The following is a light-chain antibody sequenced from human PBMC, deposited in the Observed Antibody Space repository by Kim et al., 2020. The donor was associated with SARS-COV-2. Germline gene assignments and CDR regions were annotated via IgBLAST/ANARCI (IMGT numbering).Light chain of an antibody. V-gene: IGKV3-15*01. CDR3: QQYNNWPPST. J-gene: IGKJ5*01. CDR2: GAS. CDR1: QSVSSN. Sequence: SPGERATLSSRASQSVSSNLAWYQQKPGQAPRLLIYGASTRATGIPARFSGSGSGTEFTLTISSLQSEDFAVYYCQQYNNWPPSTFGQGTRLEIK.